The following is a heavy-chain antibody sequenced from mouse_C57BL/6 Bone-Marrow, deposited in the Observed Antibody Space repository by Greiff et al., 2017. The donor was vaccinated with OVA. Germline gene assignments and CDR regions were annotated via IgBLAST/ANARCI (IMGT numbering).Heavy chain of an antibody. J-gene: IGHJ2*01. CDR2: ISSGSSTI. CDR1: GFTFSDYC. CDR3: ARDGYYRDY. D-gene: IGHD2-3*01. V-gene: IGHV5-17*01. Sequence: EVKLVESGGGLVKPGGSLKLSCAASGFTFSDYCMHWVRQAPEKGLEWVAYISSGSSTIYYADTVKGRFTISRDNAKNTLFLQMTSLRSEDTAMYYCARDGYYRDYWGQGTTLTVSS.